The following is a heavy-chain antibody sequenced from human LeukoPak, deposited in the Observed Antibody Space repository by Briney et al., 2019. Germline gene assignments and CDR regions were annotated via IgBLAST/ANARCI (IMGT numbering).Heavy chain of an antibody. CDR3: ARGDHVIVVVTAAPDY. D-gene: IGHD2-21*02. V-gene: IGHV3-21*01. J-gene: IGHJ4*02. CDR2: ISSSSSYI. CDR1: GFTFSSYS. Sequence: GGSLRLSCAASGFTFSSYSMNWVRQAPGKGLEWVSSISSSSSYIYYADSVKGRFTISRDNAKNSLYLQMNSLRAEDTAVYYCARGDHVIVVVTAAPDYWGQGTLVTVSS.